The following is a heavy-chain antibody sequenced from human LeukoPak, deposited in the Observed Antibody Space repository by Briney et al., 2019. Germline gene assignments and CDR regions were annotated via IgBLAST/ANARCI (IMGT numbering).Heavy chain of an antibody. CDR1: GLTLSSFA. CDR2: ISGSGGTT. J-gene: IGHJ4*02. D-gene: IGHD1-7*01. CDR3: VKRTVNYPFDF. Sequence: GGSLRLSCAASGLTLSSFAMNWVRQAPGKGLEWGSAISGSGGTTFYADSVKGRLTISRDNSKNTLYLQMNSLRAEDTAVYYCVKRTVNYPFDFWGQGTLVTVSS. V-gene: IGHV3-23*01.